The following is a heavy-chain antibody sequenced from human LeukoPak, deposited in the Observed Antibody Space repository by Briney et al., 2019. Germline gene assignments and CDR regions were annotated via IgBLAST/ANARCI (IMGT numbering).Heavy chain of an antibody. CDR2: IYSGGST. D-gene: IGHD3-22*01. CDR1: GFTVSSNY. V-gene: IGHV3-66*01. CDR3: ARVLYYYDSSGYLYYFDY. J-gene: IGHJ4*02. Sequence: PGGSLRLSCAASGFTVSSNYMGWVRQAPGKGLEWVSVIYSGGSTYYADSVKGRFTISRDNSKNTLYLQMNSLRAEDTAVYYCARVLYYYDSSGYLYYFDYWGQGTLVTVSS.